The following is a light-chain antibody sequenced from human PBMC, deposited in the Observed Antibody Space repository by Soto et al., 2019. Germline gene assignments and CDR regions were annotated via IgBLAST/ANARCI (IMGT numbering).Light chain of an antibody. J-gene: IGLJ3*02. CDR1: SSDVGTYNY. CDR2: EVS. CDR3: SSYTSSSTLV. Sequence: QSALTQPASVSGSPGQSITISCTGTSSDVGTYNYVSWYQQHPGKAPKLMIFEVSNRPSGVSNRFSGSKSVNTASLTISGLQAEDEADYYCSSYTSSSTLVFGGGIKLTVL. V-gene: IGLV2-14*01.